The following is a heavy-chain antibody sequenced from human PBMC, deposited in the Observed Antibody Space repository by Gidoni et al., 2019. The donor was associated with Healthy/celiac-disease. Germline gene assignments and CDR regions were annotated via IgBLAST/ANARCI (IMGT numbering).Heavy chain of an antibody. V-gene: IGHV1-58*01. CDR3: AADRYYDSNRDAFDI. CDR1: GFTFTSSA. CDR2: IVVGIGNT. J-gene: IGHJ3*02. Sequence: QMQLVQSGPEVEKPGTSVKVSCQSSGFTFTSSAVKWVRQARGQRLEWIGWIVVGIGNTNYAQKFQERVTITRDMSTSTAYMELSSLRSEDTAVYYCAADRYYDSNRDAFDIWGQGTMVTVSS. D-gene: IGHD3-22*01.